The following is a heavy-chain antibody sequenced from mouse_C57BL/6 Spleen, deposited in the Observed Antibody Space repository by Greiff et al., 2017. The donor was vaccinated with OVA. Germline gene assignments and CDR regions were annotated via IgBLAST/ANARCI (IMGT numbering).Heavy chain of an antibody. CDR3: ARGQLRLRIAFDY. CDR2: INPSNGGT. J-gene: IGHJ2*01. CDR1: GYTFTSYW. D-gene: IGHD3-2*02. Sequence: VQLQQPGPELVKPGASVKLSCTASGYTFTSYWMHWVKQRPGQGLVWIGNINPSNGGTNYNEKFKSKATLTVAKSSSTAYMQLSSLTSEDSAVNDCARGQLRLRIAFDYWGQGTTLTVSS. V-gene: IGHV1-53*01.